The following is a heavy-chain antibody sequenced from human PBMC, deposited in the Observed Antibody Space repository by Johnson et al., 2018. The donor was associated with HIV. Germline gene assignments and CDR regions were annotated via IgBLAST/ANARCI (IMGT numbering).Heavy chain of an antibody. CDR2: IGTAGDT. CDR1: GFTFSSYD. D-gene: IGHD3-22*01. J-gene: IGHJ3*02. Sequence: VQLVESGGGLVQPGGSLRLSCAASGFTFSSYDMHWVRQATGKGLEWVSAIGTAGDTYYPGSVKGRFTISRENAKNSLYLQMNSLRAEDTAVYYCAREGNYYDSSGIFIPQDAFDIWGQGTMVTVSS. CDR3: AREGNYYDSSGIFIPQDAFDI. V-gene: IGHV3-13*01.